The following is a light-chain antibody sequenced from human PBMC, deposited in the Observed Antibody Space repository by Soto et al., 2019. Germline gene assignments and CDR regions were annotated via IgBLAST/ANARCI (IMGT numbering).Light chain of an antibody. CDR1: TEPVTSGRY. Sequence: QAVVTQEPSVTVSPGGTVTLTCDSSTEPVTSGRYPYWFQQKPGQAPRTLIYDTSLKYSWTPARFSGSLLRGKAALTLSGARPEDEADYYCLLSYSGGRVFGGGTQLTFL. CDR3: LLSYSGGRV. CDR2: DTS. V-gene: IGLV7-46*01. J-gene: IGLJ3*02.